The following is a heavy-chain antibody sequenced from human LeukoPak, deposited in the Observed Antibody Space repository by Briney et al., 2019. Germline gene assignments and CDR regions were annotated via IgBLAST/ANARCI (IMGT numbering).Heavy chain of an antibody. CDR1: GFTFSTYA. V-gene: IGHV3-23*01. Sequence: PGGSLRLSCAASGFTFSTYAMSWVRQAPGKGLEWVSTISGSGVSTYYADSVKGRFTISRDNSKNTLCLQMNSLRAEDTAVYYCARGSSGWFDDNWFDPWGQGTLVTVSS. J-gene: IGHJ5*02. D-gene: IGHD6-19*01. CDR3: ARGSSGWFDDNWFDP. CDR2: ISGSGVST.